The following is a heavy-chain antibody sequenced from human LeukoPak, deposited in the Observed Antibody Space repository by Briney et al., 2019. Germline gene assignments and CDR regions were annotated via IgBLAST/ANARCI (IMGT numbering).Heavy chain of an antibody. Sequence: GGSLRLSCAASGFTFSSYGMHWVRQAPAKGLEWVAFIRYDGSNKYYADSVKGRFTISRDNSKNTLYLQMNSLRAEDTAVYYCAKDGVGATTTGPNRPYYFDYWGQGTLVTVSS. J-gene: IGHJ4*02. D-gene: IGHD1-26*01. CDR3: AKDGVGATTTGPNRPYYFDY. V-gene: IGHV3-30*02. CDR1: GFTFSSYG. CDR2: IRYDGSNK.